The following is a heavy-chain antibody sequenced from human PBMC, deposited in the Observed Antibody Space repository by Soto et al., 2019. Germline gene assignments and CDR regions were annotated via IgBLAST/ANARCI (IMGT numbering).Heavy chain of an antibody. V-gene: IGHV5-51*01. CDR1: GYSFTSYW. D-gene: IGHD7-27*01. J-gene: IGHJ4*02. CDR3: ARLHLTGDPIFDY. CDR2: IYPGDSET. Sequence: PGESLKISCKGSGYSFTSYWIGWVRQMPGKGLEWMGIIYPGDSETRYRPSFQGQVTISADESITTAYLQWSSLKASDTAMYYCARLHLTGDPIFDYWGQGTLVTVSS.